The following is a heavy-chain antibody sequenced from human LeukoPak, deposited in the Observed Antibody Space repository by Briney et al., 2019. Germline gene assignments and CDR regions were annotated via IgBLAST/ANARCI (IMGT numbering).Heavy chain of an antibody. J-gene: IGHJ4*02. CDR1: GGSISSGGYY. CDR3: ARDQTYSGSGIYTYFDS. D-gene: IGHD3-10*01. V-gene: IGHV4-30-2*01. Sequence: SETLSLTCTVSGGSISSGGYYWSWIRQPPGKGLEWIGYIYHSGSTYYNPSLKSRVTISVDRSKNQFSLKLSSVTAADTAVYYCARDQTYSGSGIYTYFDSWGQGILVTVSS. CDR2: IYHSGST.